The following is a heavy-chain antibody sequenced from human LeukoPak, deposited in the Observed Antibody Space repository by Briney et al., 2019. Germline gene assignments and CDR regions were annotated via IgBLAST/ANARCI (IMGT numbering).Heavy chain of an antibody. Sequence: ASVKVSCKASGYTCTGYYMHWLRQAPGQGLEWMGRINPNSGGTNYAQKFQGRVTMTRDTSISTAYMELSRLRSDDTAVYYCAKNYGSGSQYYFEYWGRGTLVTVSS. CDR2: INPNSGGT. V-gene: IGHV1-2*06. J-gene: IGHJ4*02. CDR1: GYTCTGYY. D-gene: IGHD3-10*01. CDR3: AKNYGSGSQYYFEY.